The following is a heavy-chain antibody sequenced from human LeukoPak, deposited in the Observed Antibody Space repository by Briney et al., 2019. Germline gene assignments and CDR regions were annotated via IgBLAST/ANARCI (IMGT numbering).Heavy chain of an antibody. D-gene: IGHD3-10*01. J-gene: IGHJ4*02. CDR2: INPNSGGT. Sequence: ASVKVSCKASGYTFTSYYMHWVRQAPGQGLEWMGWINPNSGGTNYAQKFQGGVTMTRDTSISTAYMELSRLRSDDTAVYYCAREFGFRGSGSRELIGYWGQGTLVTVSS. CDR3: AREFGFRGSGSRELIGY. CDR1: GYTFTSYY. V-gene: IGHV1-2*02.